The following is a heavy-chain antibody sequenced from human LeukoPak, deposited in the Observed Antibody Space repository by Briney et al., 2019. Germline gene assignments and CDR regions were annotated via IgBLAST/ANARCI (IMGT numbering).Heavy chain of an antibody. V-gene: IGHV3-48*03. CDR2: ISSSGSTI. CDR3: ARVGYSSSAFEFDY. J-gene: IGHJ4*02. Sequence: PGGFLRLSRAASGFTFSSYEMNWVRQAPGKGLEWVSYISSSGSTIYYADSVKGRFTISRDNAKNSLYLQMNSLRAEDTAVYYCARVGYSSSAFEFDYWGQGTLVTVSS. D-gene: IGHD6-6*01. CDR1: GFTFSSYE.